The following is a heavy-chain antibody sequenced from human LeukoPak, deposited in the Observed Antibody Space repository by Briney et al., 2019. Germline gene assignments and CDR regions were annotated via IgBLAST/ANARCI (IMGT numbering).Heavy chain of an antibody. D-gene: IGHD6-13*01. Sequence: SETLSLTCTVSGGSISSYYWSWIRQPPGKGLEWIGYIYYSGSTNYKSSLKSRVTISVDTSKNQFSLKLSSVTAADTAVYYCARAYSPPQWSPFDYWCQGTLVTVSS. V-gene: IGHV4-59*12. J-gene: IGHJ4*02. CDR1: GGSISSYY. CDR2: IYYSGST. CDR3: ARAYSPPQWSPFDY.